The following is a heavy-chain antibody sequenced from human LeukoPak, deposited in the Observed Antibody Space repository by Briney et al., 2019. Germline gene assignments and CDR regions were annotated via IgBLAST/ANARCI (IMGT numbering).Heavy chain of an antibody. J-gene: IGHJ4*02. Sequence: PGGSLRLSCAASGFTFSNFWMSWVRQAPGKGLEWVANIQQDGSEKYYVDSVKGRFTISRDNAKNSLYLQMNSLRAEDTAVYYCARGNYYDNSGFYSLDYWGQGTLVTVSS. D-gene: IGHD3-22*01. CDR1: GFTFSNFW. CDR2: IQQDGSEK. CDR3: ARGNYYDNSGFYSLDY. V-gene: IGHV3-7*01.